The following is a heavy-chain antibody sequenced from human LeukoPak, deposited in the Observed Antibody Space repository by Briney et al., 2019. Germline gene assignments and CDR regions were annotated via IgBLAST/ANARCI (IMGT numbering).Heavy chain of an antibody. J-gene: IGHJ5*02. V-gene: IGHV1-2*02. CDR1: GGTFSSYA. D-gene: IGHD2-2*01. Sequence: ASVKVSCKASGGTFSSYAISLVRQAPGQGLEWMGWINPNSGGTNYAQKFQGRVTMTRDTSISTAYMELSRLRSDDTAVYYCARDFPYNPRYCSSTSCSSPWGQGTLVTVSS. CDR3: ARDFPYNPRYCSSTSCSSP. CDR2: INPNSGGT.